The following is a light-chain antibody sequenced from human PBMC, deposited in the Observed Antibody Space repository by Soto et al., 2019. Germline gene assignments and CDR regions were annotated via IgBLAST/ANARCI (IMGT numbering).Light chain of an antibody. Sequence: IVLTQSPATLSLSPGERASLSCRDTHTVSCYLGWYQQKPGQAPRLRLYDVTNRATGIPARFSGSASGSACTLTISSIEPDAFAVYYEQQGSNCPPGLTFGGGTKVDIK. CDR3: QQGSNCPPGLT. CDR1: HTVSCY. J-gene: IGKJ4*01. V-gene: IGKV3-11*01. CDR2: DVT.